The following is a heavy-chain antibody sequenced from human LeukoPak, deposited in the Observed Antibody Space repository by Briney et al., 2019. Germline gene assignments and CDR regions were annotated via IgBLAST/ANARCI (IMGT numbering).Heavy chain of an antibody. CDR3: ARGLGYGSGSYYKLGETYWFDP. CDR2: IYTSGST. D-gene: IGHD3-10*01. V-gene: IGHV4-4*07. Sequence: PSETLSLTCTVSGGSISSYYWSWIRQPAGKGLEWIGRIYTSGSTNYNPSLKSRVTMSVDTSKNQFSLKLSSVTAADTAVYYCARGLGYGSGSYYKLGETYWFDPWGQGTLVTVSP. CDR1: GGSISSYY. J-gene: IGHJ5*02.